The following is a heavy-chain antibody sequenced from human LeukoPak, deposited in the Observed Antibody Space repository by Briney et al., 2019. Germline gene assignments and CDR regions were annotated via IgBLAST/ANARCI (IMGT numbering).Heavy chain of an antibody. CDR1: GYTFTGYY. D-gene: IGHD3-3*01. CDR3: ASTNLFLEYQPGRAFDI. CDR2: INPNSGGT. Sequence: ASVKVSCKASGYTFTGYYMHWVRQAPGQGLEWMGWINPNSGGTNYAQKFQGRVTMTRDTSISTAYMELSRLRSDDTAVYYCASTNLFLEYQPGRAFDIWGQGTMVTVSS. V-gene: IGHV1-2*02. J-gene: IGHJ3*02.